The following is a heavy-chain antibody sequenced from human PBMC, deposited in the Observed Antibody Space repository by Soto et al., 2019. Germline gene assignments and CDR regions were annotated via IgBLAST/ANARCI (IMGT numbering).Heavy chain of an antibody. CDR1: ADT. CDR3: ARQNARRIYDYYAMYV. Sequence: QVQLVQSGAAVKKPGASVKVSCKASADTFSWVRQAPGKGLEWMGWINAYNGNTKYAQKFQGRVTMTTDKSTGTVYMELRSLKSDDTAVYYCARQNARRIYDYYAMYVWGKGTTVTVSS. D-gene: IGHD2-8*01. V-gene: IGHV1-18*01. CDR2: INAYNGNT. J-gene: IGHJ6*04.